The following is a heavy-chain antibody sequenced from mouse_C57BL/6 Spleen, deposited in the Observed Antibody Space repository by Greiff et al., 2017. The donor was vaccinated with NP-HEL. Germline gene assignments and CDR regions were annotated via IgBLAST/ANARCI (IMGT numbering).Heavy chain of an antibody. Sequence: VQLQQSGPELVKPGASVKISCKASGYAFSSSWMNWVKQRPGKGLEWIGLIYPGGGNTNYNGKFKGKATLTADTSSSTAYMQLSSLTSEASAVYSGAKSYDSSRKYFGGRGTVATVTV. CDR1: GYAFSSSW. CDR3: AKSYDSSRKYFGG. CDR2: IYPGGGNT. J-gene: IGHJ1*03. V-gene: IGHV1-82*01. D-gene: IGHD1-1*01.